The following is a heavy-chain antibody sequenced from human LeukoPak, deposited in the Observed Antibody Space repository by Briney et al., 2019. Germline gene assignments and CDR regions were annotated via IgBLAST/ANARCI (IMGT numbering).Heavy chain of an antibody. CDR1: GGSIIDTNYY. J-gene: IGHJ3*02. V-gene: IGHV4-39*07. CDR2: IYYTGTT. D-gene: IGHD2-2*01. Sequence: SETLSLTCSVSGGSIIDTNYYWAWIRQPPGKGLEWIANIYYTGTTYYNPSLKSRVTISVDTSKNQFSLKLSSVTAADTAVYYCARDPLGYCSSTSCQDAFDIWGQGTMVTVSS. CDR3: ARDPLGYCSSTSCQDAFDI.